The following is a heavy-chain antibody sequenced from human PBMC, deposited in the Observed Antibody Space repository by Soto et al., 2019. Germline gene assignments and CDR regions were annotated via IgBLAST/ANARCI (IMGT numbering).Heavy chain of an antibody. Sequence: SGPTLVNPTQTLTLTCTFSGFSITGNGEGVGWIRQPPGKALEWLTLIYWADDKRYSPSLRNRLTITLDNSKDQVILTMTDMGPADTATYYCAHGYVQLLATFHYFDSWGQGTQVTVSS. CDR3: AHGYVQLLATFHYFDS. J-gene: IGHJ4*02. CDR2: IYWADDK. D-gene: IGHD2-2*01. V-gene: IGHV2-5*02. CDR1: GFSITGNGEG.